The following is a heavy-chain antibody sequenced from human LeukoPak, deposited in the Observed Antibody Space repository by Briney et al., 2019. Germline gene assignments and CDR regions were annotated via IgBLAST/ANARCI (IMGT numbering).Heavy chain of an antibody. Sequence: RPGGSLRLSXAASGFTFDDYGMSWVRQAPGKGLEWVSGINWNGGSTGYADSVKGRFTISRDNAKNSLYLQMNSLRAEDTAVFYCARAPAREYQLLLGYWGQGTLVTVSS. CDR3: ARAPAREYQLLLGY. CDR2: INWNGGST. CDR1: GFTFDDYG. D-gene: IGHD2-2*01. V-gene: IGHV3-20*04. J-gene: IGHJ4*02.